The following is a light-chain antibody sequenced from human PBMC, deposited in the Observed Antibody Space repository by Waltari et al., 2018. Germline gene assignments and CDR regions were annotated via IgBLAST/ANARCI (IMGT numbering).Light chain of an antibody. CDR2: KAS. J-gene: IGKJ2*01. CDR1: QGISSW. Sequence: DIKMTPSPSTLYACVGDRVSLTCRASQGISSWLAWYQQKPEKAPKLLIYKASSLESGVPSRFSGSGSGTEFTLTISSLQPDDFATYYCQQYNSYSYTFGQGTKLEIK. CDR3: QQYNSYSYT. V-gene: IGKV1-5*03.